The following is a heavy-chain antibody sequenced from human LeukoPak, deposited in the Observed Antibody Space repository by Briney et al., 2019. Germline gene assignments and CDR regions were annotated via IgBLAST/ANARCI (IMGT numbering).Heavy chain of an antibody. CDR1: GGSFSGYY. J-gene: IGHJ5*02. D-gene: IGHD7-27*01. CDR3: ARGSRKGLGMKNWFDP. Sequence: PSETLSLTCAVYGGSFSGYYWSWIRQPPGKGLEWIGEINHSGSTNYNPSLKSRVAISVDTSKNQFSLKLSSVTAADTAVYYCARGSRKGLGMKNWFDPWGQGTLVTVSS. V-gene: IGHV4-34*01. CDR2: INHSGST.